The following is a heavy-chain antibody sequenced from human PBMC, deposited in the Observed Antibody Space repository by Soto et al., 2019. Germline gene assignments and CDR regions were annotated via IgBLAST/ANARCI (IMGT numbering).Heavy chain of an antibody. V-gene: IGHV3-23*01. J-gene: IGHJ5*01. CDR3: VTGGWLDF. CDR2: ISDDGSRT. D-gene: IGHD3-16*01. Sequence: EVQLLESGGGLVQPGGSLRLSCAASGFSFSTFEMSWVRQAPGRGLEWVSFISDDGSRTYYADAVKGRFTISRDNSKHTLYLQMNSLTAEDTAVYACVTGGWLDFWGQGNLVTVSS. CDR1: GFSFSTFE.